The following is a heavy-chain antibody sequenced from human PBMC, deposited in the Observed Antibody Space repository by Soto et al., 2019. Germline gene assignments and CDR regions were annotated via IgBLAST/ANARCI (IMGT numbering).Heavy chain of an antibody. CDR3: ARDPQEYWPSYWVDP. V-gene: IGHV1-18*01. CDR2: ISAYDGKT. Sequence: ASVKVSCKASGYTFTIYGINWVRQAPGQGLELTGWISAYDGKTTYAEKFQGRVTMTTDASTSTAYIEFRSLRSDATAVYYCARDPQEYWPSYWVDPWGQGTLVTVS. CDR1: GYTFTIYG. J-gene: IGHJ5*02. D-gene: IGHD3-10*01.